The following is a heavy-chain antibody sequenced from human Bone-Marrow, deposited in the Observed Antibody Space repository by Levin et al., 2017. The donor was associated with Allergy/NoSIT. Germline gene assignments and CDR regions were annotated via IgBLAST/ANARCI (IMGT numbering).Heavy chain of an antibody. Sequence: SETLSLTCAVNGVTFSSYYWSWIRQPPGKGLEWIGEINHGGTNYNPSLKSRVTISQDMSKKQFSLRLASVTAADTAVYYCATDEVGFLDYWGQGTLVTVSS. D-gene: IGHD1-26*01. CDR2: INHGGT. CDR3: ATDEVGFLDY. J-gene: IGHJ4*02. CDR1: GVTFSSYY. V-gene: IGHV4-34*01.